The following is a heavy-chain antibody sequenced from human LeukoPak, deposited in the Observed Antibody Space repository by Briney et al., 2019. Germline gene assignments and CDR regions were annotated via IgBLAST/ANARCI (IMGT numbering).Heavy chain of an antibody. CDR1: GGSISSGDYY. V-gene: IGHV4-30-4*01. CDR2: IYYSGST. D-gene: IGHD3-22*01. J-gene: IGHJ5*02. Sequence: SETLSLTCTVSGGSISSGDYYWSWIRQPPGKGLEWIGYIYYSGSTYYNPSLKSRVTISVDTSKNQFSLKPSSVTAADTAVYYCARDHYDSSDLNWFDPWGQGTLVTVSS. CDR3: ARDHYDSSDLNWFDP.